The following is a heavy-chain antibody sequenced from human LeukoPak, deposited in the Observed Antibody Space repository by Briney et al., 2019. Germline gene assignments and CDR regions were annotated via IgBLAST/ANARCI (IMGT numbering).Heavy chain of an antibody. J-gene: IGHJ1*01. Sequence: SETLSLTCTVSGGSISSYYWSWIRQPAGKGLEWIGRIYTSGSTNYNPSLKSRVTMSVDTSKNQFSLKLSSVTAADTAVYYCASYSPSSGYFLELEYFQHWGQGTLVTVSS. D-gene: IGHD3-22*01. V-gene: IGHV4-4*07. CDR1: GGSISSYY. CDR3: ASYSPSSGYFLELEYFQH. CDR2: IYTSGST.